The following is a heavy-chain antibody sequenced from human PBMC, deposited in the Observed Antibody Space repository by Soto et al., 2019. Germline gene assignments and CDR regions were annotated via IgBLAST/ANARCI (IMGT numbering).Heavy chain of an antibody. D-gene: IGHD1-1*01. CDR1: ADSSTISNSY. Sequence: LSLTCTVSADSSTISNSYWGWLRQPPGKGLQWIGSSSYNGGTFYNPSLKGRVAISVDTSKKQSSLQVTSVTAADTAVYYCARHRIEVVWRGFDFWGQGSPVTVSS. J-gene: IGHJ4*02. CDR3: ARHRIEVVWRGFDF. V-gene: IGHV4-39*01. CDR2: SSYNGGT.